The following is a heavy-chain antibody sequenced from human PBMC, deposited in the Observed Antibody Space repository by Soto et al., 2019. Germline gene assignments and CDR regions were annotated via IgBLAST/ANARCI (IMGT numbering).Heavy chain of an antibody. CDR2: INAGNGNT. J-gene: IGHJ4*02. V-gene: IGHV1-3*01. CDR3: AKDQNFEVDY. Sequence: ASVKVSCKASGYTFTSYAMHWVRQAPGQRLEWMGWINAGNGNTKYAQKFQGRVTMTTDTSTSTAYMELRSLRSDDTAVYYCAKDQNFEVDYWGQGTLVTVSS. CDR1: GYTFTSYA.